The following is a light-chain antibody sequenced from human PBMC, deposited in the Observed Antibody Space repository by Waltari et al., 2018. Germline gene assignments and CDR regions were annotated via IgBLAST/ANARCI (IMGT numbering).Light chain of an antibody. CDR1: QSVSGY. Sequence: EIVLTQSPATVSLSPGERATLSCRASQSVSGYLAWYQQKPGQAPRLLLYDTSNRATGSPARFSGSGSGTDFTLTISSLEPEDFAVYYCQHSSNLPVTFGQGTRLEIK. CDR2: DTS. J-gene: IGKJ5*01. V-gene: IGKV3-11*01. CDR3: QHSSNLPVT.